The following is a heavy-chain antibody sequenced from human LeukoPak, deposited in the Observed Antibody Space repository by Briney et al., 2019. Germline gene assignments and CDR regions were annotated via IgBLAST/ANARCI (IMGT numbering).Heavy chain of an antibody. Sequence: PSETLSLTCTVSGGSTGTHYWNWIRQPPGKGLEWIGYMYYSGSTNYNPSLKSRVTISVDTSKNQFSLRLTSVTAADTAVYYCVRRRIAAAGYDAFDIWGQGTMVTVSS. J-gene: IGHJ3*02. CDR1: GGSTGTHY. D-gene: IGHD6-13*01. CDR3: VRRRIAAAGYDAFDI. V-gene: IGHV4-59*08. CDR2: MYYSGST.